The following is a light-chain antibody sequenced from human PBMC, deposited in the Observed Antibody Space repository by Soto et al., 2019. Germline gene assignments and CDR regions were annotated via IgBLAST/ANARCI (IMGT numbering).Light chain of an antibody. CDR1: QDISNH. J-gene: IGKJ3*01. Sequence: DIQMTQSPSSLSASVGDRVTIICRASQDISNHLAWYQQKPGKVPKLLIYAAFALQSGVPSRFSASGSGTDFTLTISSLQPEDVATYYCQKYNSAPLTFGPGTKVEIK. CDR2: AAF. V-gene: IGKV1-27*01. CDR3: QKYNSAPLT.